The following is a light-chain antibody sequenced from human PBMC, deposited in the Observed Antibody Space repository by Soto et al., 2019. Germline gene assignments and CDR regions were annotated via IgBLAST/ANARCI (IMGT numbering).Light chain of an antibody. Sequence: EIVMTQSPATLSVSPGERATLSCRSSQSVSSNLAWYQQKPVQAPRRLIYGASTRAIGIPARFSGSGSGTEFTLTISSLQSEDFAVYYCQQYNNWPPPWKVGQRTKVEIK. CDR1: QSVSSN. CDR3: QQYNNWPPPWK. CDR2: GAS. V-gene: IGKV3-15*01. J-gene: IGKJ1*01.